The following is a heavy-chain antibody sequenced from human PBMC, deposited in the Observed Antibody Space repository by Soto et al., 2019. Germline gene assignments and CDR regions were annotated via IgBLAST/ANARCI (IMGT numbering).Heavy chain of an antibody. J-gene: IGHJ4*02. V-gene: IGHV1-8*01. CDR3: ARERRGDVDY. CDR1: GYTFTSYD. Sequence: QVQLVQSGAEVKKPGASVKVSCKASGYTFTSYDINWVRQATGQGLEWMGWMNPNSGNTGYAQKFXXRVAMTQNTSISTAYMELSSLRSEATHVYYGARERRGDVDYWGQGTVVTVSS. CDR2: MNPNSGNT. D-gene: IGHD5-12*01.